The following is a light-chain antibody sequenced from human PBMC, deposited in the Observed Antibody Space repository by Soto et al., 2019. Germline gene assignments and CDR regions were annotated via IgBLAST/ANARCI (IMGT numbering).Light chain of an antibody. V-gene: IGKV3-11*01. CDR3: QQRSSWPLT. CDR2: DAS. Sequence: IVLTQSPDTLSLSPGERATLSCRASQSVRAYLAWYQQKPGQAPRLLIYDASNRATGIPARFSGRGSGTDFTLTISSLEPEDFGVYYCQQRSSWPLTFGGGTKVDI. J-gene: IGKJ4*01. CDR1: QSVRAY.